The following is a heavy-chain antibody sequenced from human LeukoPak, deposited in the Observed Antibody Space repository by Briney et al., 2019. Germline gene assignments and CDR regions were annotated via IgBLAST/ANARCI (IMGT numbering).Heavy chain of an antibody. D-gene: IGHD2-2*03. CDR3: AKDGSQGYYFDC. Sequence: GGSLRLSCAASGFTFSSYGMHWVRQAPGKGLEGVAFIRDDGSNKYYADSVKGRFTISRDNSKNTLYLQMNSLRAEDTAVYYCAKDGSQGYYFDCWGQGTLVTVSS. CDR1: GFTFSSYG. J-gene: IGHJ4*02. V-gene: IGHV3-30*02. CDR2: IRDDGSNK.